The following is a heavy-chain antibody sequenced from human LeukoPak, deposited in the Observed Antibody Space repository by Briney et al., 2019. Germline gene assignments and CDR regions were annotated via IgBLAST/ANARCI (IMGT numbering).Heavy chain of an antibody. J-gene: IGHJ5*02. CDR2: IKEDGSEK. Sequence: GGSLRLSCAASGFTFSNSWMSWVRQAPGKGLEWVANIKEDGSEKYYVDSVEGRFTISRDNAKNSLYLQMNSLEAEDTAVYYCARDESWGQGTLVTVSS. V-gene: IGHV3-7*03. CDR3: ARDES. CDR1: GFTFSNSW.